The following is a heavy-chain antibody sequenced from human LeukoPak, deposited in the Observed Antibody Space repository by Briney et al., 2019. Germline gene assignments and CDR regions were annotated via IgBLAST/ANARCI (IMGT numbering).Heavy chain of an antibody. CDR1: GYTFNDYY. J-gene: IGHJ4*02. D-gene: IGHD4-17*01. Sequence: GASVKVSCKASGYTFNDYYMQWVRQAPGQGLEWMGWINPKSGGTSYAPNFQGRVTMTRDAVASTTYMELSRVRFDVRAVYYSARDGLTTVTTLGYSDYWGQGTLVTVSS. CDR2: INPKSGGT. V-gene: IGHV1-2*02. CDR3: ARDGLTTVTTLGYSDY.